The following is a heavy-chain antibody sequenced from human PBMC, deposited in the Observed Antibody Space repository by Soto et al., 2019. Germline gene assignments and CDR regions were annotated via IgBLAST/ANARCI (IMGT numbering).Heavy chain of an antibody. V-gene: IGHV3-30*18. D-gene: IGHD3-10*01. CDR3: AKDPARYYYGSGSYPGY. CDR1: GFTFSSYG. Sequence: QVQLVESGGGVVQPGRSLRLSCAASGFTFSSYGMHWVRQAPGKGLEWVAVISYDGSNKYYADSVKGRFTISRDNSKNPLYLQMNSLRAEDKAVYYCAKDPARYYYGSGSYPGYWGQGPLVTVSS. J-gene: IGHJ4*02. CDR2: ISYDGSNK.